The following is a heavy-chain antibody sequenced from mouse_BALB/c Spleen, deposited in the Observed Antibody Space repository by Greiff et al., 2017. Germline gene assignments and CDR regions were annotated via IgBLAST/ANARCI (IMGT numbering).Heavy chain of an antibody. V-gene: IGHV14-3*02. Sequence: VQLQQSGAELVKPGASVKLSCTASGFNIKDTYMHWVKQRPEQGLEWIGRIDPANGNTKYDPKFQGKATITADTSSNTAYLQLSSLTSEDTAVYYCARGDYDLAWFAYWGQGTLVTVSA. D-gene: IGHD2-4*01. CDR1: GFNIKDTY. CDR3: ARGDYDLAWFAY. CDR2: IDPANGNT. J-gene: IGHJ3*01.